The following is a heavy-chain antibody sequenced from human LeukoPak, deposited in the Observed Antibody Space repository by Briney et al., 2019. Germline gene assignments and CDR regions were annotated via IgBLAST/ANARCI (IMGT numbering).Heavy chain of an antibody. CDR3: AKDLDGDYYYGMDV. CDR2: ISYDGSNK. J-gene: IGHJ6*02. V-gene: IGHV3-30-3*01. D-gene: IGHD3-10*01. Sequence: GGSLRLSCAASGFTFSSYAMHWVRQAPGKGLEWVAVISYDGSNKYYADSVKGRFTISRDNSKNTLYLQMNSLRAEDTAVYYCAKDLDGDYYYGMDVWGQGTTVTVSS. CDR1: GFTFSSYA.